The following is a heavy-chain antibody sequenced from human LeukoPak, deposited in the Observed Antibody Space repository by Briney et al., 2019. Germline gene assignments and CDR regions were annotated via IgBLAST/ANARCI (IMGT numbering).Heavy chain of an antibody. J-gene: IGHJ4*02. CDR3: ARSYYDILTGYYPFDY. CDR1: GYTFTGYY. D-gene: IGHD3-9*01. Sequence: ASVKVSCKASGYTFTGYYKHWVRQAPGQGLEWMGWISAYNGNTNYAQKLQGRVTMTTDTSTSTAYMELRSLRSDDTAVYYCARSYYDILTGYYPFDYWGQGTLVTVSS. V-gene: IGHV1-18*04. CDR2: ISAYNGNT.